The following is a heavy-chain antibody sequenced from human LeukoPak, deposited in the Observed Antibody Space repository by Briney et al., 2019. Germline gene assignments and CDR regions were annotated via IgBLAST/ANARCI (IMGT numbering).Heavy chain of an antibody. V-gene: IGHV1-8*01. D-gene: IGHD3-22*01. CDR2: VNPNSGNT. Sequence: ASVEVSCKTSGYTFTSYDLNWVRQATGQGLEWMGWVNPNSGNTGYAQKFQGRVTITMDPSISTAYMELSSLRSEDTAVYYCARRSDDYDSSAYYHWGQGTLVTVSS. CDR1: GYTFTSYD. CDR3: ARRSDDYDSSAYYH. J-gene: IGHJ4*02.